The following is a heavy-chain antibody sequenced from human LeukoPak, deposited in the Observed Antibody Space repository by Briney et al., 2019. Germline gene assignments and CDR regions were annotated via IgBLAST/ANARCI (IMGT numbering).Heavy chain of an antibody. CDR2: IIPIFGTA. J-gene: IGHJ4*02. CDR1: GGTFSSYA. CDR3: ATRTIFGVVIEYYFDY. Sequence: SVNVSCKASGGTFSSYAISWVRQAPGQGLEWMGGIIPIFGTANYAQKFQGRVTITADESTSTAYMELSSLRSEDTAVYYCATRTIFGVVIEYYFDYWGQGTLVTVSS. D-gene: IGHD3-3*01. V-gene: IGHV1-69*13.